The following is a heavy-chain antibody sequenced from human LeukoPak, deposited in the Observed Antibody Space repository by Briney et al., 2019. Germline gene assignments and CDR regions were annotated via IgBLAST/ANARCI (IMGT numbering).Heavy chain of an antibody. Sequence: ASVKVSCKASGYTFTSYDINWVRQATGQGLERMGWMNPNSGNTGYAQKFQGRVTMTRNTSISTAYMELSSLRSEDTAVYYCARGGGGQQWLEKLGYYYGMDVWGQGTTVTVSS. J-gene: IGHJ6*02. CDR3: ARGGGGQQWLEKLGYYYGMDV. CDR2: MNPNSGNT. CDR1: GYTFTSYD. D-gene: IGHD6-19*01. V-gene: IGHV1-8*01.